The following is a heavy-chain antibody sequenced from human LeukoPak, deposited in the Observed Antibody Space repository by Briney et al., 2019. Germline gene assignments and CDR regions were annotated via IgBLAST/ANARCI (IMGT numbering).Heavy chain of an antibody. CDR1: GYSFTSYW. CDR3: ARLTYYGSGTYPPVNYFDY. V-gene: IGHV5-51*01. CDR2: IYPGDSDT. J-gene: IGHJ4*02. Sequence: GESLKISCKGSGYSFTSYWIGWVRQMPGKGLEWMGIIYPGDSDTRYSPSFQGQVTISADKSISTAYLQWSSLKASDTAMYFCARLTYYGSGTYPPVNYFDYWGQGTLVIVSS. D-gene: IGHD3-10*01.